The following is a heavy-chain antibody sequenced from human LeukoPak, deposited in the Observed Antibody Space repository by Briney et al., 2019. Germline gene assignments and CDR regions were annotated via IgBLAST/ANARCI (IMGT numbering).Heavy chain of an antibody. CDR1: GYTFTCYY. J-gene: IGHJ4*02. CDR2: TNPNSGGT. CDR3: AAYDYVWGSYRSFDY. Sequence: GASVKVSCKASGYTFTCYYMHWVRQAPGQGLEWMGRTNPNSGGTNYAQKFQGRVTMTRDTSISTAYMELSRLRSDDTAVYYCAAYDYVWGSYRSFDYWGQGTLVTVSS. D-gene: IGHD3-16*02. V-gene: IGHV1-2*06.